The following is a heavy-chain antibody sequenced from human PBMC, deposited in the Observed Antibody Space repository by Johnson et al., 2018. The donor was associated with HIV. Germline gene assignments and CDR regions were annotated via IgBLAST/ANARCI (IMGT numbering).Heavy chain of an antibody. CDR3: AKAWELLGRRAALDI. V-gene: IGHV3-33*06. J-gene: IGHJ3*02. D-gene: IGHD1-26*01. CDR1: GFTFSSYG. CDR2: IWYDGSNK. Sequence: VQLVESGGGVVQPGRSLRLSCAASGFTFSSYGMHWVRQAPGKGLEWVAVIWYDGSNKYYADYVKGRFTISRDNSKNTLYLQMERLRVEDTAIYYCAKAWELLGRRAALDIWGQGTMVTVSS.